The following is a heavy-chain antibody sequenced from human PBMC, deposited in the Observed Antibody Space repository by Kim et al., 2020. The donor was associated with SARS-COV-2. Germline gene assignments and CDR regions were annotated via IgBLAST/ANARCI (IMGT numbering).Heavy chain of an antibody. V-gene: IGHV4-61*02. Sequence: SETLSLTCTVSGGSISSGSYYWSWIRQPAGKGLEWIGRIYTSGSTNYNPSLKSRVTISVDTSKNQFSLKLSSVTAADTAVYYCAREGHRYVDYGYYFDYWGQGTLVTVSS. CDR3: AREGHRYVDYGYYFDY. D-gene: IGHD4-17*01. CDR2: IYTSGST. J-gene: IGHJ4*02. CDR1: GGSISSGSYY.